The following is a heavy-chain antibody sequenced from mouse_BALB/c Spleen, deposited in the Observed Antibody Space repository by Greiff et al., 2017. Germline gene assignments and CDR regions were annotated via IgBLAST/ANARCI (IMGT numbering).Heavy chain of an antibody. Sequence: VQLVESGAELVRPGSSVKISCTASGYAFSSYWMNWVKQRPGQGLEWIGQIYPGDGDTKYNGKFKGKATLTADKSSSTAYMQLSSLTSEDAAVYFYARWDYGNCLDYWGQGTTLTVSS. D-gene: IGHD2-1*01. CDR1: GYAFSSYW. CDR2: IYPGDGDT. J-gene: IGHJ2*01. CDR3: ARWDYGNCLDY. V-gene: IGHV1-80*01.